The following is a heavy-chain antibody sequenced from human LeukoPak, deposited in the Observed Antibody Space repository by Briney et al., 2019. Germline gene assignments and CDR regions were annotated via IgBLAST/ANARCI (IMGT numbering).Heavy chain of an antibody. D-gene: IGHD1-26*01. CDR3: ARDHSGSYCYYGMDV. CDR1: GFTFSSYS. CDR2: ISSSSSYI. V-gene: IGHV3-21*01. J-gene: IGHJ6*02. Sequence: PGGSLRLSCAASGFTFSSYSMNWVRQAPGKGLEWVSSISSSSSYIYYADSVKGRFTISRDNAKNSLYLQMNSLRAEDTAVYYCARDHSGSYCYYGMDVWGQGTTVTVSS.